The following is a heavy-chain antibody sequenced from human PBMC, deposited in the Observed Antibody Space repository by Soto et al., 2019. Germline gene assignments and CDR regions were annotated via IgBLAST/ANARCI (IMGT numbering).Heavy chain of an antibody. Sequence: QVQLVESGGGVVQPGRSLRLSCAASGFTFSSYGMHWVRQAPGKGLEWVAVISYDGSNKYYADSVKGRFTISRDNSKNTLYLQMNSLRAEDTAVYYCAKEGAVAGNYYFDYWGQGTLVTVSS. J-gene: IGHJ4*02. CDR3: AKEGAVAGNYYFDY. D-gene: IGHD6-19*01. V-gene: IGHV3-30*18. CDR2: ISYDGSNK. CDR1: GFTFSSYG.